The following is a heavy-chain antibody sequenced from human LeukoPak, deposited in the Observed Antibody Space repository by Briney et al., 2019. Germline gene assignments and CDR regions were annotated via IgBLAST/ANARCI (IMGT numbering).Heavy chain of an antibody. D-gene: IGHD3-10*01. V-gene: IGHV1-69*13. CDR3: ARGYYGSGSYYTSPDDY. J-gene: IGHJ4*02. CDR1: GGTFSSYA. Sequence: GASVKVSCKASGGTFSSYAISWVRQAPGQGLEWMGGIIPIFGTANYAQKFQGRVTITADESTSTAYMELSSLRSEDTAVYYCARGYYGSGSYYTSPDDYWGQGTLVTVSS. CDR2: IIPIFGTA.